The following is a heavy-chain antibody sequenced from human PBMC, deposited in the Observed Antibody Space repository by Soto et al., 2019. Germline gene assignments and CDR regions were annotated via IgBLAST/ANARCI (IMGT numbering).Heavy chain of an antibody. CDR1: GYTFTNFG. V-gene: IGHV1-18*01. Sequence: ASVKVSCKASGYTFTNFGVTWVRHAPGQGLEWMGWISAYTDDPNYAQKFQGRVTMTIDTSTSTAYMDLRSLTSDDTAVYYCARVIPGAEAWFDPWGQGTLVTVSS. D-gene: IGHD2-2*01. J-gene: IGHJ5*02. CDR2: ISAYTDDP. CDR3: ARVIPGAEAWFDP.